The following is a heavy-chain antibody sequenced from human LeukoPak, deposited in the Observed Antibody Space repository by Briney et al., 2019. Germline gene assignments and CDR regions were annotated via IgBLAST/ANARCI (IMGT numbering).Heavy chain of an antibody. CDR2: IYSGGST. J-gene: IGHJ5*02. CDR3: ARVKGIAAAGTGWFDP. D-gene: IGHD6-13*01. V-gene: IGHV3-66*01. CDR1: GFTFSSYA. Sequence: GGSLRLSCAASGFTFSSYAMSWVRQAPGKGLEWVSVIYSGGSTYYADSVKGRFTISRDNTKNSLYLQMNSLRAEDTAVYYCARVKGIAAAGTGWFDPWGQGTLVTVSS.